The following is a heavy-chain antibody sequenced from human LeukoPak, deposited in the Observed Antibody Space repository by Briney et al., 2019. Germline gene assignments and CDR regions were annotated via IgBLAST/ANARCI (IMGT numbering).Heavy chain of an antibody. J-gene: IGHJ6*02. D-gene: IGHD4-23*01. CDR1: RFTLSKYW. V-gene: IGHV3-7*01. CDR3: ARGHVRVVTNYYYGLDV. Sequence: GGSLRLACAASRFTLSKYWMSWGRQDGGEGREWVAHMNEVGSDKYYVDSVKGPFPISRDNATSSLYLQMNSLRAEDTAVYYCARGHVRVVTNYYYGLDVWGQGTTVTVSS. CDR2: MNEVGSDK.